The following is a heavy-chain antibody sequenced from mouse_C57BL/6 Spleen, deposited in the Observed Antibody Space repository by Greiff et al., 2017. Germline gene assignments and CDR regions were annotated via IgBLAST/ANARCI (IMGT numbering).Heavy chain of an antibody. J-gene: IGHJ1*03. Sequence: DVMLVESGGGLVKPGGSLKLSCAASGFTFSSYAMSWVRQTPEKRLEWVATISDGGSYTYYPDNVKGRFTISRDNAKNNLYLQMSHLKSEDTAMYYCARDRDYSNYCWYFDVWGTGTTVTVSS. V-gene: IGHV5-4*01. CDR2: ISDGGSYT. D-gene: IGHD2-5*01. CDR3: ARDRDYSNYCWYFDV. CDR1: GFTFSSYA.